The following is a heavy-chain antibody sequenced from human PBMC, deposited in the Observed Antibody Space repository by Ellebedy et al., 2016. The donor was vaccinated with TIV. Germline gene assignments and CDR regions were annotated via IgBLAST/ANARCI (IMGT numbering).Heavy chain of an antibody. CDR1: GYTFTNYA. D-gene: IGHD2-21*02. Sequence: AASVKVSCKASGYTFTNYAIHWVRQASGQGLEWMGWMNPKTNNTVYAQKFQGRVTMTRNTPIKTAYLALTSLKFDDTAVCFCTTGVTMGENRFFDSWGQGTLVIVSS. V-gene: IGHV1-8*01. J-gene: IGHJ5*01. CDR3: TTGVTMGENRFFDS. CDR2: MNPKTNNT.